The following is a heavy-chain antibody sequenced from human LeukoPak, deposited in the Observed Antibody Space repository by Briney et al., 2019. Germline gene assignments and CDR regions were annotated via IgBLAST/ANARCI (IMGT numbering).Heavy chain of an antibody. J-gene: IGHJ3*02. CDR3: ARIGIRAFDI. Sequence: SETLSLTCAVYGASFSGYYWSWIRQPPGKGLEWIGEINHSGSTNYNPSLKSRVTISVDTSKNQFSLKLSSVTAADTAVYYCARIGIRAFDIWGQGTMVTVSS. CDR1: GASFSGYY. V-gene: IGHV4-34*01. CDR2: INHSGST. D-gene: IGHD5-18*01.